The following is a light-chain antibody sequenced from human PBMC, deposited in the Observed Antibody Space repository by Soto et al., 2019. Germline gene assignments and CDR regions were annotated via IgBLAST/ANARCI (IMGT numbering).Light chain of an antibody. V-gene: IGLV1-44*01. CDR2: THN. CDR3: AAWDGSLQSWV. J-gene: IGLJ3*02. Sequence: QSVLTQPPSASGTPGQRVTISCSGSSSNIGSHVVNWYQQVPGTAPKLLIYTHNQRPSGVPDRFSDSKSGTSASLAISGLQSEDEAAYYCAAWDGSLQSWVFGGGTKLTVL. CDR1: SSNIGSHV.